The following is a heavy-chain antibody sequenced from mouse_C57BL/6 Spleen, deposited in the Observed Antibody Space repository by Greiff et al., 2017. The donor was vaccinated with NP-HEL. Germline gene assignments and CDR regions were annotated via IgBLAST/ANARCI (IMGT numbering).Heavy chain of an antibody. Sequence: VQLQQSGPGLVQPSQSLSITCTVSGFSLTSYGVHWVRQSPGKGLEWLGVIWRGGSTDYNAAFMSRLSITKDNSKSQVFFKMNSLQADDTAIYYCAKELYYDYDDWYFDVWGTGTTVTVSS. CDR2: IWRGGST. J-gene: IGHJ1*03. D-gene: IGHD2-4*01. CDR3: AKELYYDYDDWYFDV. V-gene: IGHV2-5*01. CDR1: GFSLTSYG.